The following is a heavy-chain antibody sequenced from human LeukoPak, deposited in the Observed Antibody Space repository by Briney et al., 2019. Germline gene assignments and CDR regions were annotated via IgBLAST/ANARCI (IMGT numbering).Heavy chain of an antibody. CDR2: INSDGSST. Sequence: GGSLRLSCAASGFTFSSYWMHWVRQAPGKGLVWVSRINSDGSSTSYADSVKGRFTISSDNAKNTLYLQMNSLRAEDTAVYYCARDLEGFLGATSLGYMDVWGKGTTVTVSS. CDR1: GFTFSSYW. V-gene: IGHV3-74*01. J-gene: IGHJ6*03. D-gene: IGHD1-26*01. CDR3: ARDLEGFLGATSLGYMDV.